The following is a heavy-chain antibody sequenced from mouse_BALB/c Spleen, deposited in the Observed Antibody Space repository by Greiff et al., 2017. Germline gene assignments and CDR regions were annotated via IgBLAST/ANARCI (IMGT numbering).Heavy chain of an antibody. V-gene: IGHV5-4*02. CDR1: GFTFSDYY. CDR2: ISDGGSYT. Sequence: DVMLVESGGGLVKPGGSLKLSCAASGFTFSDYYMYWVRQTPEKRLEWVATISDGGSYTYYPDSVKGRFTISRDNAKNNLYLQMSSLKSEDTAMYYCARDKPRFAYWGQGTLVTVSA. J-gene: IGHJ3*01. CDR3: ARDKPRFAY.